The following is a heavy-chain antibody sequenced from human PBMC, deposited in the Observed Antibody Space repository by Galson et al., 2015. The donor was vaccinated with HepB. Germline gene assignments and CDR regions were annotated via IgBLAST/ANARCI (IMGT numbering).Heavy chain of an antibody. CDR1: GYTFTSSY. Sequence: SVKVSCKASGYTFTSSYITWVRQAPGQGLERMGWISGHNGDTNYAQKCQGRGTMTTDTSTTTAYMELRSLRSDDTAVYYCARETYDYDYGGAIRHFDYWGQGTLVTVSS. D-gene: IGHD3-22*01. J-gene: IGHJ4*02. CDR3: ARETYDYDYGGAIRHFDY. CDR2: ISGHNGDT. V-gene: IGHV1-18*04.